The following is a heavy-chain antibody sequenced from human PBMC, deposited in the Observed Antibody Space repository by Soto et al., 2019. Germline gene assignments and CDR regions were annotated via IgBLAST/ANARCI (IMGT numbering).Heavy chain of an antibody. J-gene: IGHJ3*02. V-gene: IGHV2-5*02. CDR1: GFSLSTRGVG. D-gene: IGHD3-10*01. Sequence: QITLKESGPTLVKPTQTLTLTCTFSGFSLSTRGVGVGWIRQPPGKALEWLTLIYWDDDKHYSPSLDSRLSIIKDTSKNQVVLIMTNMDPLDTATYYCARSQITMVRGVRTDAFDIWGQGTMVTVSS. CDR2: IYWDDDK. CDR3: ARSQITMVRGVRTDAFDI.